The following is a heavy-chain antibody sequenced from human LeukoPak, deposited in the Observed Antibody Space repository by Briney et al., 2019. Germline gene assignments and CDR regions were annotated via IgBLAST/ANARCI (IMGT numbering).Heavy chain of an antibody. Sequence: GXXLRLSCAASGFTFDDYAMHWVRQAPGKGLEWVSLISGDGGSTYYADSVKGRFTISRDNSKNSLYLQMNSLRTEDTALYYCARPAAAGLDYWGQGTLVTVSS. CDR2: ISGDGGST. CDR3: ARPAAAGLDY. V-gene: IGHV3-43*02. J-gene: IGHJ4*02. CDR1: GFTFDDYA. D-gene: IGHD6-13*01.